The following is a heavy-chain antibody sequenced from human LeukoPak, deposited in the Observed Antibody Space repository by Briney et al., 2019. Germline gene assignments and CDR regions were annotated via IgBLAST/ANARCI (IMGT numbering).Heavy chain of an antibody. J-gene: IGHJ6*03. CDR2: ISGSGGST. Sequence: PGGSLRLSCAASGFTFSSYAMSWVCQAPGKGLEWVSAISGSGGSTYYADSVKGRFTISRDNSKNTLYLQMNSLRAEGTAVYYCAKNPAIRVEPHYYYYYMDVWGKGTTVTVSS. CDR1: GFTFSSYA. D-gene: IGHD1-1*01. V-gene: IGHV3-23*01. CDR3: AKNPAIRVEPHYYYYYMDV.